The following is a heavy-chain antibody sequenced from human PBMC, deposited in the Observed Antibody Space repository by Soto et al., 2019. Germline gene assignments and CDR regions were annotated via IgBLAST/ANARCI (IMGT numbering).Heavy chain of an antibody. J-gene: IGHJ6*02. CDR2: INPKSGGT. V-gene: IGHV1-2*04. CDR1: GYSFTDYH. Sequence: ASVKVSCKASGYSFTDYHVHWVRQAPGQGLEWLGRINPKSGGTSTAQKFQGWVTMTRDKSINTAYMDLTRLRSDDTAVYYCARGHSTHCATGLCAFVDDHEMDVWSLGTAIT. CDR3: ARGHSTHCATGLCAFVDDHEMDV. D-gene: IGHD2-8*01.